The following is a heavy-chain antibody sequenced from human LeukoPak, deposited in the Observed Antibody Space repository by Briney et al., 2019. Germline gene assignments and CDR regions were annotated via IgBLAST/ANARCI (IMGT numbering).Heavy chain of an antibody. CDR3: ARRGDFRRAFDI. J-gene: IGHJ3*02. Sequence: SETLSLTCVVSGGSLSTHHWSWIRQSPGRGLEWIGYISDSGSTNYNPSLKSRVTISVDTSKNQFSLMLSSVTAADTAVYYCARRGDFRRAFDIWGQGTMVTVSS. D-gene: IGHD3-16*01. CDR2: ISDSGST. CDR1: GGSLSTHH. V-gene: IGHV4-59*11.